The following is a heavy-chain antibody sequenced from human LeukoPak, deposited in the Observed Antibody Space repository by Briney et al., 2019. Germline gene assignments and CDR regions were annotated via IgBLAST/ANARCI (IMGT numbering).Heavy chain of an antibody. CDR3: AKDSSIAAACRLGSDY. V-gene: IGHV3-30*02. D-gene: IGHD6-13*01. J-gene: IGHJ4*02. CDR1: GFTFSSSG. Sequence: GGSLRLSCAAPGFTFSSSGMHCGRDAPGRGLEWLAFIRYDGSDKYYAESVKGRFTISRDNSKNTLFLQMRSLRPEDTAVYYCAKDSSIAAACRLGSDYWGQGTLVTVSS. CDR2: IRYDGSDK.